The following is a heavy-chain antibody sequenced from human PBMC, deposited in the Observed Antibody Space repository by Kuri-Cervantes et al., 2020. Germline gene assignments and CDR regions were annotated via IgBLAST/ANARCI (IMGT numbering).Heavy chain of an antibody. J-gene: IGHJ2*01. CDR1: GGSISSGSYY. Sequence: LRLSCTVSGGSISSGSYYWSWIRQHPGKGLEWIGYIYYSGSTYYNPSLKSRVTISVDTSKNQFSLKLSSVTAADTAVYYCARDSSSTSPPLWGFDLWGRGTLVTVSS. CDR3: ARDSSSTSPPLWGFDL. D-gene: IGHD2-2*01. V-gene: IGHV4-31*03. CDR2: IYYSGST.